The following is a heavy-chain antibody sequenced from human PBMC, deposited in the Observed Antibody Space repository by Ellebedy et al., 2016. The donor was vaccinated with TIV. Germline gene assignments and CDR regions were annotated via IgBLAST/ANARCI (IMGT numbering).Heavy chain of an antibody. J-gene: IGHJ4*02. Sequence: GGSLRLXCAASGFTFRTSSVNWVRQAPGQGLEWVSSISSSGNYKYYADSVKGRFTISRDNAKNTLSLQMSGLRAEDTAVYFCARAQVHASPDPRYTNSWYVDYFDYWGQGALATVSS. CDR3: ARAQVHASPDPRYTNSWYVDYFDY. CDR1: GFTFRTSS. D-gene: IGHD6-13*01. V-gene: IGHV3-21*06. CDR2: ISSSGNYK.